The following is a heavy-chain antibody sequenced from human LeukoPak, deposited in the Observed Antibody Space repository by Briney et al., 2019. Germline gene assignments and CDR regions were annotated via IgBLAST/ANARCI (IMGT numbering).Heavy chain of an antibody. CDR3: ARGLRYYYYMDV. Sequence: SETLSLTCTVSGGFISSYYWSWIRQPPGKGLEWIGYVSYSGTTNYNPSLKSRVTISVDTSRNQFSLEVTSVTAADTAVYYCARGLRYYYYMDVWGKGTTVTVSS. D-gene: IGHD3-10*01. V-gene: IGHV4-59*01. CDR1: GGFISSYY. CDR2: VSYSGTT. J-gene: IGHJ6*03.